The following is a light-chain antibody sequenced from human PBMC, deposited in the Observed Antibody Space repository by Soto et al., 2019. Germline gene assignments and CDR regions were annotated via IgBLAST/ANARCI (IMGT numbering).Light chain of an antibody. J-gene: IGKJ3*01. CDR1: RGTSSS. CDR2: AAS. CDR3: QQLNSYPL. V-gene: IGKV1-9*01. Sequence: DIQLTQSPSFLSASVGDRVTITCRASRGTSSSLAWYQQKPGKAPKLLIYAASTLQSGVPPRFSGSGSETEFTLTISSLQPEDFATYYCQQLNSYPLFGPGTKVDIK.